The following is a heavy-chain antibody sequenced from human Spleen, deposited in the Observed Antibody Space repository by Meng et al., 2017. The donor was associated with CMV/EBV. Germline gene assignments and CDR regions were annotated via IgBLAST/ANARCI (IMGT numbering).Heavy chain of an antibody. V-gene: IGHV4-59*01. CDR1: GGSISSYY. Sequence: QDWGPGRVKPSETQTLTCTVHGGSISSYYWSWIRQPPGKGLEWIGYIYYSGSTNYNPSLKSRVTISVDTSKNQFSLKLSSVTAADTAVYYCARARWLSSDFWSGYYFDYWGQGTLVTVSS. D-gene: IGHD3-3*01. CDR3: ARARWLSSDFWSGYYFDY. CDR2: IYYSGST. J-gene: IGHJ4*02.